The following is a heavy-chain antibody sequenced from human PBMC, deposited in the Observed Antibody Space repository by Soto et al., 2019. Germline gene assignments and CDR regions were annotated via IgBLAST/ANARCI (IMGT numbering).Heavy chain of an antibody. Sequence: DVQLLESGGGLVQPGGSLNLSCAASGFPFRSYAMTWFRQAPGKGLEWVSGISGSGISTHYADSVKGRFTVSRDNSKNTLYLQMNSLRAEDTAVYNCAKEPVGPDWYFDLWGRGTLVTVSS. V-gene: IGHV3-23*01. CDR1: GFPFRSYA. CDR3: AKEPVGPDWYFDL. CDR2: ISGSGIST. J-gene: IGHJ2*01.